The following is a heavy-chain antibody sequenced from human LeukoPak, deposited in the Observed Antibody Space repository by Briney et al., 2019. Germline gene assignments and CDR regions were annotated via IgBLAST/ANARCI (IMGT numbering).Heavy chain of an antibody. V-gene: IGHV3-74*01. CDR2: INSVGSRT. CDR1: GFTFSSSW. Sequence: GGSRRLSCAAPGFTFSSSWTHGVRQAPGKGLGWVSRINSVGSRTSYADSVKGRFTISRDNAKTTLYLQMNSLRAEDTGVYYCARVWTAVVPAAMSIYYFDYWGQGNLVTVSS. J-gene: IGHJ4*02. CDR3: ARVWTAVVPAAMSIYYFDY. D-gene: IGHD2-2*01.